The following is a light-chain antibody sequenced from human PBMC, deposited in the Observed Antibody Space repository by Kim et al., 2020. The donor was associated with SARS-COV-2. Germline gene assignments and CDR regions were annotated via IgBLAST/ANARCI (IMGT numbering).Light chain of an antibody. V-gene: IGLV6-57*01. CDR2: EDH. J-gene: IGLJ3*02. CDR3: QSFHDNAWV. Sequence: GKTVIIPCTRRSGSISSDFVQWVQQRPGTSPTTVIYEDHVRPSGVPDRFSGFVDSSSNSASLTISGLKTEDEADYYCQSFHDNAWVFGGGTKLTVL. CDR1: SGSISSDF.